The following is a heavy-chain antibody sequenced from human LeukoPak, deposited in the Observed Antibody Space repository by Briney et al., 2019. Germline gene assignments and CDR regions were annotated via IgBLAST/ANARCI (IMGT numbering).Heavy chain of an antibody. CDR2: ISGSGGST. CDR1: GFTFSSYA. V-gene: IGHV3-23*01. D-gene: IGHD4-17*01. CDR3: AKKDYGDYYFDY. J-gene: IGHJ4*02. Sequence: PRGSLRLSCAASGFTFSSYAMSWVRQAPGKGLEWVSAISGSGGSTYYADSVKGRFTISRDNSKNTLYLQMNSLRAEDTAVYYCAKKDYGDYYFDYWGQGTLVTVSS.